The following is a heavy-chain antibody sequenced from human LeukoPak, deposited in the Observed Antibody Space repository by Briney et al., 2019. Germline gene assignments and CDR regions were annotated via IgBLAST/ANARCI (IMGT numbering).Heavy chain of an antibody. CDR3: ARCPRAVPRSYYFDY. V-gene: IGHV4-34*01. Sequence: NSSETLSLTCAVYGGSFSGYYWSWIRQPPGKGLEWIGKINHSGSTNYNPSLKSRVTISVDTSKNQFSLKLSSVTAADTAVYYCARCPRAVPRSYYFDYWGQGTLVTVSS. J-gene: IGHJ4*02. CDR2: INHSGST. CDR1: GGSFSGYY. D-gene: IGHD1-1*01.